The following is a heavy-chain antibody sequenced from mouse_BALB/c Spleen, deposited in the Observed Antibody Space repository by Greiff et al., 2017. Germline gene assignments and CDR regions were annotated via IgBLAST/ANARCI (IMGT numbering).Heavy chain of an antibody. CDR2: IDPENGDT. Sequence: EVQLQQSGAELVRSGASVKLSCTASGFNIKDYYMHWVKQRPEQGLEWIGWIDPENGDTEYAPKFQGKATMTADTSSNTAYLQLSSLTSEDTAVYYCNACRDKKRMDYWGQGTSVTVSS. CDR3: NACRDKKRMDY. CDR1: GFNIKDYY. V-gene: IGHV14-4*02. J-gene: IGHJ4*01. D-gene: IGHD6-1*01.